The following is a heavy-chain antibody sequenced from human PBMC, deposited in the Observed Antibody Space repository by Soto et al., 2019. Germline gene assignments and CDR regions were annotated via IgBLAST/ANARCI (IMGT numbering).Heavy chain of an antibody. Sequence: QVHLVQSGAEVKKPGASVKVSCKASGYTFTSYGITWVRQAPGQGLEWMGWISAHNGNTDYAQKLQGRVIVTRDTSTCTAYMELRSLRSDDTAVYYCARGRYGDYCGQGALVTVSS. CDR2: ISAHNGNT. D-gene: IGHD1-1*01. CDR1: GYTFTSYG. J-gene: IGHJ4*02. V-gene: IGHV1-18*01. CDR3: ARGRYGDY.